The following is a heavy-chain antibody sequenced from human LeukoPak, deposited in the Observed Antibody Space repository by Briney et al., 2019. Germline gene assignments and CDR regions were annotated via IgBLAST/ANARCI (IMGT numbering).Heavy chain of an antibody. CDR3: ARLGSGSTLDR. J-gene: IGHJ5*02. D-gene: IGHD3-10*01. Sequence: GGSLRLSCTASGFSFSSYWIHWVRQAPGKGLVWVSRISSDGSSTIYADSVKGRLTISRDNAKNTLYLQMNSLRAEDTAVYYCARLGSGSTLDRWGQGILVTVSS. CDR2: ISSDGSST. CDR1: GFSFSSYW. V-gene: IGHV3-74*01.